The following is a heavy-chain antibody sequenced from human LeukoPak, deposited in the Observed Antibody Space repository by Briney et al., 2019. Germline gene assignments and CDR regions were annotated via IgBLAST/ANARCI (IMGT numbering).Heavy chain of an antibody. J-gene: IGHJ4*02. CDR2: ISGSGGST. CDR3: AKVGSRIAVAGTIFDY. CDR1: ELLFENA. Sequence: PGGSLRLSCVASELLFENAWMSWVRQAPGKGLEWVSAISGSGGSTYYADSVKGRFTISRDNSKNTLYLQMNSLRAEDTAVYYCAKVGSRIAVAGTIFDYWGQGTLVTVSS. V-gene: IGHV3-23*01. D-gene: IGHD6-19*01.